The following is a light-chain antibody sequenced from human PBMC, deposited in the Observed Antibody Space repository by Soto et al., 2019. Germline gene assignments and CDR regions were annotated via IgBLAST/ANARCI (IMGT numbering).Light chain of an antibody. J-gene: IGKJ3*01. CDR3: QQYNNWLLFT. V-gene: IGKV3-15*01. CDR1: QSVSSN. CDR2: GAS. Sequence: EIVMTHSPATLSVSPGERATLSCRASQSVSSNLAWYQQKPGQAPRLLIYGASTRATGIPARFSGSGSGTDFTLTISSLQSEDFAVYYCQQYNNWLLFTFGPGTKVDIK.